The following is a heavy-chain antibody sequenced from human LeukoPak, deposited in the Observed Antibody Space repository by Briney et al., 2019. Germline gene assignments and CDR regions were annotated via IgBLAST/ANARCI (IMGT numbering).Heavy chain of an antibody. CDR1: GGTFSSYA. V-gene: IGHV1-69*01. J-gene: IGHJ6*03. Sequence: GASVKVSCKASGGTFSSYAIGWVRQAPGQGLEWMGGIIPIFGTANYAQKFQGRVTITADESTSTAYMELSSLRSEDTAVYYCASWGKYYDILTGYYYYYMDVWGKGTTVTVSS. D-gene: IGHD3-9*01. CDR3: ASWGKYYDILTGYYYYYMDV. CDR2: IIPIFGTA.